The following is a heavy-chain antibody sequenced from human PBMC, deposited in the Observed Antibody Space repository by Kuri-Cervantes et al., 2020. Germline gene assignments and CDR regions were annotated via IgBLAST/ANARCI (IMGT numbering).Heavy chain of an antibody. CDR1: GFTFSDYY. J-gene: IGHJ2*01. D-gene: IGHD2-2*01. V-gene: IGHV3-11*01. Sequence: GESLKISCAASGFTFSDYYMSWIRQAPGKGLEWVSYISSSGSTIHYAGSVKGRFIISRDNAKNSLYLQMNSLRSEDTAVYYCARVVVVVPDPNTGGWYFDLWGRGTLVTVSS. CDR3: ARVVVVVPDPNTGGWYFDL. CDR2: ISSSGSTI.